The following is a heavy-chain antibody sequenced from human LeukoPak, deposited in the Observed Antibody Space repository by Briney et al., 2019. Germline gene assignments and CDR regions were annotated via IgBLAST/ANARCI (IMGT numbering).Heavy chain of an antibody. D-gene: IGHD2-2*01. V-gene: IGHV1-18*04. CDR2: ISAYNGNT. CDR3: ARDRCSSTSCLRWYNWFDP. CDR1: GYTFTGYY. J-gene: IGHJ5*02. Sequence: ASVKVSCTASGYTFTGYYMHWVRQAPGQGLEWMGWISAYNGNTNYAQKLQGRVTMTTDTSTSTAYMELRSLRSDDTAVYYCARDRCSSTSCLRWYNWFDPWGQGTLVTVSS.